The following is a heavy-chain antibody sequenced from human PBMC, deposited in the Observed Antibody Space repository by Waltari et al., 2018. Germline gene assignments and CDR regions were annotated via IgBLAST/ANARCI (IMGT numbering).Heavy chain of an antibody. Sequence: EVQLVESGGVVVQPGGSLRLSCAASGFTFDDYAMHWVRQAPGKGLEWVSLISWDGGRTYYAESGKGRFTISRDNSKNSLYLQMNSLRAEDTALYYCAKGFALLKGVGGMDVWGQGTTVTVSS. CDR2: ISWDGGRT. J-gene: IGHJ6*02. D-gene: IGHD2-15*01. CDR1: GFTFDDYA. CDR3: AKGFALLKGVGGMDV. V-gene: IGHV3-43D*03.